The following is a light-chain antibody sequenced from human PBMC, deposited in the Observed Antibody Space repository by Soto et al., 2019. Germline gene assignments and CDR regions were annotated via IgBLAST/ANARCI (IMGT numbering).Light chain of an antibody. CDR2: GAS. V-gene: IGKV3-20*01. CDR1: QSVSSSY. J-gene: IGKJ1*01. Sequence: EIVLTQSPGTLSLSPGERATLSCRVSQSVSSSYLAWYQQKPGQAPRLVIYGASSRATGIPDRFSGSGSGTDFTLTISRLEPEDFAVYYCQQYGRSPWTFGQGTKVEIK. CDR3: QQYGRSPWT.